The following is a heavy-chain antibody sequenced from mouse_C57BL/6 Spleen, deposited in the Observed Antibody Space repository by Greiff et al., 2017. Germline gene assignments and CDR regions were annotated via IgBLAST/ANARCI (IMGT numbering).Heavy chain of an antibody. D-gene: IGHD1-1*01. Sequence: VQLQQPGAELVKPGASVKLSCKASGYTFTSYWMHWVKQRPGQGLEWIGMIHPNSGSTNYNEKFKSKATLTVDKSSSTAYMQLSSLTSEDSAVYYCERTPYGSGVDYWGQGTTLTVAS. J-gene: IGHJ2*01. V-gene: IGHV1-64*01. CDR1: GYTFTSYW. CDR3: ERTPYGSGVDY. CDR2: IHPNSGST.